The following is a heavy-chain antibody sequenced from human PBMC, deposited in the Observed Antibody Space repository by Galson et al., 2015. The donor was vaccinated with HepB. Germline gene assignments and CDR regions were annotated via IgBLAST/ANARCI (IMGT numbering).Heavy chain of an antibody. V-gene: IGHV3-30-3*01. Sequence: SLRLSCAASGFTFSSYAMHWVRQAPGKGLEWVAVISYDGSNKYYADSVKGRFTISRDNSKNTLYLQMNSLRAEDTAVYYCARDTPLYCTNGVCPAGDYYGMDVWGQGTTVTVSS. CDR2: ISYDGSNK. CDR3: ARDTPLYCTNGVCPAGDYYGMDV. CDR1: GFTFSSYA. J-gene: IGHJ6*02. D-gene: IGHD2-8*01.